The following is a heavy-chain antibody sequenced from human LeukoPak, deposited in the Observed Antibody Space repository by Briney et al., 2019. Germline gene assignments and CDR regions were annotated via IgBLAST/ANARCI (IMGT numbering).Heavy chain of an antibody. J-gene: IGHJ4*02. V-gene: IGHV3-30*18. D-gene: IGHD4-23*01. CDR3: AKDWAGNGGFDY. Sequence: GGSLRLSCAASGFTFSSYWMSWVRQAPGKGLEWVAVISYDGSKKYYAESVKGRFTISRDNSKNTLYLQVNSLRAEDTAVYYCAKDWAGNGGFDYWGQGTLVTVSS. CDR2: ISYDGSKK. CDR1: GFTFSSYW.